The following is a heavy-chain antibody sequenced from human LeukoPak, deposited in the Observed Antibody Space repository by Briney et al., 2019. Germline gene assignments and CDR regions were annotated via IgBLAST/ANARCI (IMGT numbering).Heavy chain of an antibody. CDR3: ARCVVVTAIPGPWGYYYYMDV. D-gene: IGHD2-21*02. J-gene: IGHJ6*03. CDR1: GFTVSSNY. Sequence: GGSLRLSRAASGFTVSSNYMSWVRQAPGKGLEWVSVIYSGGSTYYADSVKGRLTISRDNSKNTLYLQMNSLRAEDTAVYYCARCVVVTAIPGPWGYYYYMDVWGKGTTVTVSS. CDR2: IYSGGST. V-gene: IGHV3-53*01.